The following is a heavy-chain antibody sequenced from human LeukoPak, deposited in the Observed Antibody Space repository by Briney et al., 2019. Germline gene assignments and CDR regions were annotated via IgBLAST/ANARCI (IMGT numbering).Heavy chain of an antibody. J-gene: IGHJ4*02. CDR1: GYTFTSYD. Sequence: ASVKVSCKASGYTFTSYDINWVRQATGQGPEWMGWMNPNSGNTGYAQKFQGRVTMTRNTSISTAYMELRSLRSDDTAVYYCARGGVLWFGPFDYWGQGTLVTVSS. V-gene: IGHV1-8*01. D-gene: IGHD3-10*01. CDR2: MNPNSGNT. CDR3: ARGGVLWFGPFDY.